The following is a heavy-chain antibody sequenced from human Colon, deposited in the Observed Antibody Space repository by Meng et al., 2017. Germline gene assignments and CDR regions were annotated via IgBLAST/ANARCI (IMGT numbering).Heavy chain of an antibody. V-gene: IGHV1-8*01. CDR1: GYTLTSYD. Sequence: VLLVRSGAELKNPGASGKVACKPSGYTLTSYDINWVRQATGQGLEWMGWMNPNSGNTGYAQKFQGRVTMTRNTSISTAYMELSSLTSEDTAVYYCARGLRIEARPEWFDPWGQGTLVTVSS. J-gene: IGHJ5*02. CDR2: MNPNSGNT. D-gene: IGHD6-6*01. CDR3: ARGLRIEARPEWFDP.